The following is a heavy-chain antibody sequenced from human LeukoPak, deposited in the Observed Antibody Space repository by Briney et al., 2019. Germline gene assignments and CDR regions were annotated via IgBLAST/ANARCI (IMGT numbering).Heavy chain of an antibody. D-gene: IGHD3-22*01. V-gene: IGHV4-31*03. CDR3: ARAARQGFTMIVVPFFYFGL. CDR2: INDSGST. J-gene: IGHJ2*01. Sequence: NTSETLSLTCTVSGGSISSGASDWGWIRQHPKRGLEWFGYINDSGSTYYNPSLGSRVTMSVDTSKNQFSLKQSSVTAADSAVYYCARAARQGFTMIVVPFFYFGLWGRGTLVTVSS. CDR1: GGSISSGASD.